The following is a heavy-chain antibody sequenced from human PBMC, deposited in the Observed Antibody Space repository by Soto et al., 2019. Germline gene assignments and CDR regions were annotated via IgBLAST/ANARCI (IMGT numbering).Heavy chain of an antibody. CDR2: ISYDGDNK. CDR3: AKDIALVRGVIIDLDV. Sequence: LRLSCAASGFTFSNYGMHWVRQAPGKGLEWVAVISYDGDNKYYADSVKGRFTISRDNSKKTLSLQVNSLRPEDTAMYYCAKDIALVRGVIIDLDVWGQGTTVTVSS. V-gene: IGHV3-30*18. D-gene: IGHD3-10*01. CDR1: GFTFSNYG. J-gene: IGHJ6*02.